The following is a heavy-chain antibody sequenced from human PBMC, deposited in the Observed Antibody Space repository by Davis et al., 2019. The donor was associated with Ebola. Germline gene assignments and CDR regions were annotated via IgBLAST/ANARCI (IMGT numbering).Heavy chain of an antibody. V-gene: IGHV3-33*01. D-gene: IGHD6-13*01. CDR3: ASQWVAAAGKDY. J-gene: IGHJ4*02. CDR1: GFNFRSYG. Sequence: PGGSLRLSCAASGFNFRSYGMHWVRQAPDKGLEWVAVIWYDGSRKYYGDSVKGRFTISRDNSNNLLYLQMNSLRDEDTAVYYCASQWVAAAGKDYWGQGTLVTVSS. CDR2: IWYDGSRK.